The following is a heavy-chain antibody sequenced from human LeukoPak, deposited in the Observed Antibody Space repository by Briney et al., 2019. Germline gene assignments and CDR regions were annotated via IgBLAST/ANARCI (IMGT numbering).Heavy chain of an antibody. V-gene: IGHV4-31*03. J-gene: IGHJ4*02. Sequence: PSETLSLTCTVSGGSISSGGYCWSWIRQHPGKGLEWIGYIYYSGSTYYNPSLKSRVTISVDTSKNQFSLKLSSVTAADTAVYYCARELGYSGYVPYWGQGTLVTVSS. CDR2: IYYSGST. CDR1: GGSISSGGYC. CDR3: ARELGYSGYVPY. D-gene: IGHD5-12*01.